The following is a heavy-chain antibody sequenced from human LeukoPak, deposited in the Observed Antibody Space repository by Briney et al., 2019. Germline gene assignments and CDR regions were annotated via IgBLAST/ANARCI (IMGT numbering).Heavy chain of an antibody. D-gene: IGHD6-13*01. J-gene: IGHJ4*02. CDR3: ARQVAGSSHPYYFDY. V-gene: IGHV4-39*07. CDR1: GGSLSSSSYY. Sequence: SETLSLTCTVSGGSLSSSSYYWGWIRQPPGKGLEWIGSIYYSGSNYYNPSLKSRATISVDTSKNQFSLKLSSVTAADTAVYYCARQVAGSSHPYYFDYWGQGTMVTVSS. CDR2: IYYSGSN.